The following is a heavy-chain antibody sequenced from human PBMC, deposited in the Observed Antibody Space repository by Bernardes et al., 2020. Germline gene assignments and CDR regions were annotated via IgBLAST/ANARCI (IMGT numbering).Heavy chain of an antibody. V-gene: IGHV3-48*04. CDR1: GFAFSRYW. D-gene: IGHD2-15*01. J-gene: IGHJ6*02. CDR2: ISYGSSTT. Sequence: GGSLRLSCAASGFAFSRYWMSWVRQAPGKGLEWVSYISYGSSTTYYADSVKGRFTVSRDNAKNSLYLEMNSLRADDTAVYYCARDCSGIGCEGYYYGMDVWGQGTTVTVSS. CDR3: ARDCSGIGCEGYYYGMDV.